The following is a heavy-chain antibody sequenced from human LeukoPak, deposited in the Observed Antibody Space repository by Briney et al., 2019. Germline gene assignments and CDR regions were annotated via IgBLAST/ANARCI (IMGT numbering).Heavy chain of an antibody. J-gene: IGHJ6*02. CDR2: IYPGDSDT. V-gene: IGHV5-51*01. CDR1: GYSFTGYW. D-gene: IGHD3-10*01. Sequence: GESLKISCRGSGYSFTGYWIGWVRQMPGKGLEWMGIIYPGDSDTRYSPSFQGQVTISADKSISTAYLQWSSLKASDTAMYYCARRSRGFFGRSGYGMDVWGQGTTVTVSS. CDR3: ARRSRGFFGRSGYGMDV.